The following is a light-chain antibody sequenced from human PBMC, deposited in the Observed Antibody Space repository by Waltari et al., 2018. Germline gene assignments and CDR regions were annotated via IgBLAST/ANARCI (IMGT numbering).Light chain of an antibody. V-gene: IGLV6-57*02. Sequence: NFMLTQPHSVSESPGKTVTISCTGSSGSLASNSVQWYQQRPGSAPTTVIYEDNQRPSGVPDRFSGSIDSSSNSASLTISGLKTEDEADYYCQSYDSSLWVFGGGTKLTVL. CDR2: EDN. CDR3: QSYDSSLWV. CDR1: SGSLASNS. J-gene: IGLJ3*02.